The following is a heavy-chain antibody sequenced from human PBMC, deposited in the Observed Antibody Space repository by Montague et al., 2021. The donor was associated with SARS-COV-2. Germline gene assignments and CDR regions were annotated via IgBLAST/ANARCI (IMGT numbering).Heavy chain of an antibody. Sequence: SETLSLTCAVYGGSFSGYYWSWTRQPPGKGLEWIGEINHSGSTNCNPSLKSRVTISVDTSKNQFSLKLSSVTAADTAVYYCARVRAVPAAMRIFSLGRSYYGMDVWGQGTTVTVSS. CDR3: ARVRAVPAAMRIFSLGRSYYGMDV. J-gene: IGHJ6*02. D-gene: IGHD2-2*01. CDR1: GGSFSGYY. V-gene: IGHV4-34*01. CDR2: INHSGST.